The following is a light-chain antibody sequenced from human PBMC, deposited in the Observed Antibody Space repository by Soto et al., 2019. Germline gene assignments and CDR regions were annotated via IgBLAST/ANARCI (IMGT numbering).Light chain of an antibody. Sequence: DIRMTQSPSSMSASVEDRVTITCRASQSISSYLNWYQQKPGKAPKLLIYAASSLQSGVPQRYSGSRSRTDFTLNISSLQPEDFATHYYQPSYRTPRTFGPGTKVDI. CDR3: QPSYRTPRT. CDR2: AAS. V-gene: IGKV1-39*01. J-gene: IGKJ3*01. CDR1: QSISSY.